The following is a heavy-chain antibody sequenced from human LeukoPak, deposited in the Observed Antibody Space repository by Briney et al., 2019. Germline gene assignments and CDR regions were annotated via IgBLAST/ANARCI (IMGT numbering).Heavy chain of an antibody. CDR2: VFYSGTT. J-gene: IGHJ4*02. CDR3: ARRSRLYKHETTGYHDS. V-gene: IGHV4-39*01. Sequence: PSETLSLTCNVSADYLTTTNYYWAWIRQAPGKGLERIASVFYSGTTYYNPSLKSRVIISMDTSRKQISLRLSSVTATDTAIYYRARRSRLYKHETTGYHDSWGQGTLVTVSS. CDR1: ADYLTTTNYY. D-gene: IGHD3-9*01.